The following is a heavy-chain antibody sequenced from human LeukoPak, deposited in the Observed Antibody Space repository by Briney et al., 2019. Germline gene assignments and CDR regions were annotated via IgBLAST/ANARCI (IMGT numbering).Heavy chain of an antibody. Sequence: GGSLRLSCAASGFIFSGYSMSWVRQAPGKGQEWVSLIGGSGADTYYADSVKGRFTISRDNSKNTLYLQMNSLTLENTAVYYCVRRRGSGSPFDYWGQGTLVTASS. J-gene: IGHJ4*02. V-gene: IGHV3-23*01. CDR2: IGGSGADT. D-gene: IGHD3-16*01. CDR1: GFIFSGYS. CDR3: VRRRGSGSPFDY.